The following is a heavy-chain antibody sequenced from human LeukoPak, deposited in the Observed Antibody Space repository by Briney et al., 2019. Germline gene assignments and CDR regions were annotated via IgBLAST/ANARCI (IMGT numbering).Heavy chain of an antibody. CDR3: ARVGFERPRSSITVVRGVIRPNAFDL. Sequence: ASVRVSCKASGYTFTVYYMHWVRPAPGQRLEWRGRIYPNSGDTKYAQNFHGRVTMTRDTSIDTAYMDLSSLRSDDTAVYYCARVGFERPRSSITVVRGVIRPNAFDLWGQGTMVTVSS. J-gene: IGHJ3*01. CDR1: GYTFTVYY. V-gene: IGHV1-2*02. CDR2: IYPNSGDT. D-gene: IGHD3-10*01.